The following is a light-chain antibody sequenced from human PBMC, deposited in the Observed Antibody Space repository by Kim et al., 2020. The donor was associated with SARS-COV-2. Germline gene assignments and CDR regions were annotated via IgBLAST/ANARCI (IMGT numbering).Light chain of an antibody. CDR3: AAWDDSLSDVL. Sequence: QSVLTQPPSASGTPGQRVTISCSGNNSNIGTNYVYWYQQLPGTAPKLLIYTNNHRPSGVPDRFSGSKSGTSASLAISGLRSEDGADYYCAAWDDSLSDVLFGGGTKLTVL. CDR2: TNN. CDR1: NSNIGTNY. J-gene: IGLJ2*01. V-gene: IGLV1-47*01.